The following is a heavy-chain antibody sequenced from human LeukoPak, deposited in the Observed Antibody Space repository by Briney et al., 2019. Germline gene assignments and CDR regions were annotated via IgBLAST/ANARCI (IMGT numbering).Heavy chain of an antibody. CDR1: GYTFTSYG. D-gene: IGHD2-2*01. Sequence: ASVKVSCKASGYTFTSYGISWVRQAPGQGLEWMGWISAYNGNTNYAQKLQGRVTMTTDTSTSTAYMELRSLRSDDTAVYYCARDPPFRVPNLMPNDYWGQGTLVTVSS. V-gene: IGHV1-18*01. CDR3: ARDPPFRVPNLMPNDY. J-gene: IGHJ4*02. CDR2: ISAYNGNT.